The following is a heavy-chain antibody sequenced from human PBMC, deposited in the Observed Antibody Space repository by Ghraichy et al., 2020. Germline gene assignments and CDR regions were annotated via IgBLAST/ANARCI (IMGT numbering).Heavy chain of an antibody. D-gene: IGHD2-2*01. V-gene: IGHV3-7*01. Sequence: GGSLRLSCVASGFTSSSHWMSWVRQAPGKGLEWVPNIKQDGSEKNYVDSVKGRFTISRDNAKNSVYLQMNSLRAEDTAVYYCARVRLLLCYDYWGQGTLVTVSS. CDR3: ARVRLLLCYDY. CDR1: GFTSSSHW. J-gene: IGHJ4*02. CDR2: IKQDGSEK.